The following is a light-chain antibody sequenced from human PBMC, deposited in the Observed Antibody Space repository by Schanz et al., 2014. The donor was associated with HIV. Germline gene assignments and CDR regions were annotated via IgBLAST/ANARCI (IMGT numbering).Light chain of an antibody. Sequence: QSVLTQTPSASGTPGQRVTISCSGSSSNIGSNTVNWYQQLPGTAPKLLIYSNHRRPSGVPARFSGSKSGTSASLAISGLQSADEADYYCSSYAGSNKYVVFGGGTKLTVL. J-gene: IGLJ2*01. CDR1: SSNIGSNT. V-gene: IGLV1-44*01. CDR2: SNH. CDR3: SSYAGSNKYVV.